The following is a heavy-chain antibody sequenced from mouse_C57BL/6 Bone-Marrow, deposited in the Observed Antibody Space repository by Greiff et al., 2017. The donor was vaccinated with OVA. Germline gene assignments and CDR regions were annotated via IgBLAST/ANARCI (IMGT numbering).Heavy chain of an antibody. D-gene: IGHD1-1*01. J-gene: IGHJ4*01. CDR3: AKNLYGSGAMDY. CDR2: IWRGGST. CDR1: GFSLTSYG. Sequence: QVQLQQSGPGLVQPSQSLSITCTVSGFSLTSYGVHWVRQSPGKGLGWLGVIWRGGSTDYNAAFMSRLSITKDNSKSQVFFKMNSLQADDTAIYYCAKNLYGSGAMDYWGQGTSVTVSS. V-gene: IGHV2-5*01.